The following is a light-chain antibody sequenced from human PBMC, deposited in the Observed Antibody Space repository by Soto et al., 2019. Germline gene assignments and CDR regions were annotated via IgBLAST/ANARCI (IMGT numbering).Light chain of an antibody. Sequence: VLTQSPGTLSLSPGERVTLSCRASQSLRNNGLSWYQQKPGQAPRLLIYRATSRATGTPDRFSGSGSGTGFTLTINRLEPEDFAVYYCQQYGSSPPTFGQGTKVDIK. CDR3: QQYGSSPPT. J-gene: IGKJ1*01. CDR1: QSLRNNG. CDR2: RAT. V-gene: IGKV3-20*01.